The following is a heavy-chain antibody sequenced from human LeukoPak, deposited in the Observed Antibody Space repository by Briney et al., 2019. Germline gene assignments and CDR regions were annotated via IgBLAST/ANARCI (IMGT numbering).Heavy chain of an antibody. Sequence: PGGSLRLSCAASGFTFSDYYMSWIRQAPGKGLLWVSRINTDGSGTIYADSVKGRFTIPRDNANNTLYLQMNSLRAEDTALYYCARAKPGGNWFDPWGQGTLVTVSS. CDR1: GFTFSDYY. J-gene: IGHJ5*02. CDR2: INTDGSGT. V-gene: IGHV3-74*01. D-gene: IGHD3-16*01. CDR3: ARAKPGGNWFDP.